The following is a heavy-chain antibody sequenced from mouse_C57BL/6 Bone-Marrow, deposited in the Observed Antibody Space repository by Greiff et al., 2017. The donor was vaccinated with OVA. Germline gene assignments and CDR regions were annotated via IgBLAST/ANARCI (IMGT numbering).Heavy chain of an antibody. CDR2: IYPGSGNT. V-gene: IGHV1-76*01. Sequence: QVQLQQSGAELVRPGASVKLSCKASGYTFTDYYINWVKQRPGQGLEWIARIYPGSGNTYYNEKFKGKATMTAEKSYSTAYMQLSSLTSEDSAVYFCARSAQRGAMDYWGQGTSVTVSS. D-gene: IGHD6-1*01. CDR1: GYTFTDYY. CDR3: ARSAQRGAMDY. J-gene: IGHJ4*01.